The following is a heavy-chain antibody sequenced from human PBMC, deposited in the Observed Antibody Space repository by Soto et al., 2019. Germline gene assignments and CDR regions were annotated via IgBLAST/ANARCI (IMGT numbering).Heavy chain of an antibody. Sequence: EMQLLASGGGLVQPGGSLRLSCAASGFTFSSFAMSWVRQAPGKGLDWVSAISGSGGSTYSADSVKGRFTIARDNSKKTLYLQMSRLLAEDTAVYYWASGFTAGKGSPPDFLGQVSLVTVS. J-gene: IGHJ4*02. V-gene: IGHV3-23*01. CDR1: GFTFSSFA. CDR3: ASGFTAGKGSPPDF. CDR2: ISGSGGST. D-gene: IGHD6-13*01.